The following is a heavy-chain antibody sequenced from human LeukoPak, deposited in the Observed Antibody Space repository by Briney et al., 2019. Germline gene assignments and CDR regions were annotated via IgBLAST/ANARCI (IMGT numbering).Heavy chain of an antibody. CDR2: IYYSGST. CDR1: GDSISSHY. D-gene: IGHD6-13*01. Sequence: SETLSLTCTVSGDSISSHYWSWIQQPPGKGLEWIGYIYYSGSTNCNPSLKSRVTISVDTSKNQFSLKLSSVTAADTAVYYCAGGCSWYVPHYWGQGNLVTVSS. CDR3: AGGCSWYVPHY. J-gene: IGHJ4*02. V-gene: IGHV4-59*11.